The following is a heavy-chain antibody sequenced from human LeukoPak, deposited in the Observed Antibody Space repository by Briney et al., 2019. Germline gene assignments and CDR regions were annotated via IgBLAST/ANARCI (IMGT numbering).Heavy chain of an antibody. CDR3: ARARYCSGGSCYFRRRGGPNWFDP. Sequence: PSETLSLTCAVYGGSFSGYYWTWIRQPPGKGLEWIGEIDHSGSTNYNPSLKSRVTISVDTSKNQFSLKLSSVTAADTAVYYCARARYCSGGSCYFRRRGGPNWFDPWGQGTLVTVSS. D-gene: IGHD2-15*01. J-gene: IGHJ5*02. CDR1: GGSFSGYY. CDR2: IDHSGST. V-gene: IGHV4-34*01.